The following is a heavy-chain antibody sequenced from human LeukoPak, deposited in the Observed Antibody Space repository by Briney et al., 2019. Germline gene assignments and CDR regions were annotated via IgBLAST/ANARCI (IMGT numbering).Heavy chain of an antibody. CDR3: ARLPTEKVLRYSYYYYGMDV. V-gene: IGHV4-59*01. Sequence: SETLSLTCAVYGGSFSGYYWSWIRQPPGKGLEWIGYIYYSGSTDYNPSLKSRVTISVDTSKNQFSLKLSSVTAADTAVYYCARLPTEKVLRYSYYYYGMDVWGQGTTVTVSS. D-gene: IGHD3-9*01. CDR2: IYYSGST. J-gene: IGHJ6*02. CDR1: GGSFSGYY.